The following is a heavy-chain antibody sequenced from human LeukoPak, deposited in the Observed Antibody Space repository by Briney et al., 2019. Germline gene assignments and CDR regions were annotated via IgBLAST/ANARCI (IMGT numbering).Heavy chain of an antibody. CDR2: ISGDGVST. J-gene: IGHJ6*02. CDR1: GFTFDDYA. Sequence: GGSLRLSCAASGFTFDDYAMHWVRQAPGKGLEWVSLISGDGVSTYYADSVRSRFTISRDNSKNSLYLQMNSLRTEDTALYYCAKDADYDILTGYYDYYGMDVWGQGTTVTVSS. V-gene: IGHV3-43*02. D-gene: IGHD3-9*01. CDR3: AKDADYDILTGYYDYYGMDV.